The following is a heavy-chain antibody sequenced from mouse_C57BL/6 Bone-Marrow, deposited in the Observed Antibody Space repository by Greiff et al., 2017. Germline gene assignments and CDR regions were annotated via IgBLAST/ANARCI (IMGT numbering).Heavy chain of an antibody. V-gene: IGHV1-15*01. CDR3: TRDGGWLRIYYAMGY. CDR1: GYTFTDYE. Sequence: VQLQQSGAELVRPGASVTLSCKASGYTFTDYEMHWVKQTPVQGLEWIGAIDPESGGTAYNQKFKGKAILTADKSSSTAYMELRSLTSEDSAVYYCTRDGGWLRIYYAMGYWGQGTSVTGSS. D-gene: IGHD2-3*01. CDR2: IDPESGGT. J-gene: IGHJ4*01.